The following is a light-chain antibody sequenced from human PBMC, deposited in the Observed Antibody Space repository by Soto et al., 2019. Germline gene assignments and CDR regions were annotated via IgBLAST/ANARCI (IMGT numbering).Light chain of an antibody. CDR1: QSVSSW. V-gene: IGKV1-5*01. Sequence: DIQMTQSPSTLSASVGDRVTLTCRASQSVSSWLAWYQQKPGKAPKLLIYDASTLETGVPSRFSGSGSQTEFPLTITSLQPDDFATYFCQQYNTVGITFGPGTTVDV. J-gene: IGKJ3*01. CDR2: DAS. CDR3: QQYNTVGIT.